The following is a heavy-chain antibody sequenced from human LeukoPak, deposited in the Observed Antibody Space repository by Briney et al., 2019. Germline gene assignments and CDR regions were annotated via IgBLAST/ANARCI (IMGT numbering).Heavy chain of an antibody. CDR3: IGGYYFGDY. V-gene: IGHV3-33*01. CDR2: IWYDGTNK. D-gene: IGHD5-12*01. CDR1: GFSFSSHG. Sequence: PGGSLRLSCAASGFSFSSHGIHWVRQAPGKGLEWVAVIWYDGTNKYYADSVKGRLTISRDNSKKTVYLQMNSLRAEDTAVYYCIGGYYFGDYWGQGTLVTVSS. J-gene: IGHJ4*02.